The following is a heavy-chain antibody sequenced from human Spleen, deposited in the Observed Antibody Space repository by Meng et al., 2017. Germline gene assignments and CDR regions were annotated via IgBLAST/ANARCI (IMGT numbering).Heavy chain of an antibody. D-gene: IGHD3-10*01. Sequence: ASVKVSCKTSGYSFTDYYLHWVRQAPGQGLEWMGRIHPNSGGTDYAKKFQGRVTMTRDTSISTASMELSRLRSDDTAVYYCARDKLLWFGELTPENYYSHGMDGWGQGTMVTVSS. J-gene: IGHJ6*02. CDR3: ARDKLLWFGELTPENYYSHGMDG. CDR2: IHPNSGGT. V-gene: IGHV1-2*06. CDR1: GYSFTDYY.